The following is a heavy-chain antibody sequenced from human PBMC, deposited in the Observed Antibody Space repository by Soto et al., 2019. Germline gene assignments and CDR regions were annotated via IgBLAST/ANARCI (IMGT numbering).Heavy chain of an antibody. V-gene: IGHV3-15*01. CDR2: IKSKTDGGTT. CDR3: TTDREWLIAAAAYWYFDL. Sequence: EVQLVESGGGLVKPGGSLRLSCAASGFTFSNAWMSWVRQAPGKGLEWVGRIKSKTDGGTTDYAAPVKGRFTISRDDSKNTLYLQMNSLKTEDTAVYYCTTDREWLIAAAAYWYFDLWGRGTLVTVSS. J-gene: IGHJ2*01. CDR1: GFTFSNAW. D-gene: IGHD6-13*01.